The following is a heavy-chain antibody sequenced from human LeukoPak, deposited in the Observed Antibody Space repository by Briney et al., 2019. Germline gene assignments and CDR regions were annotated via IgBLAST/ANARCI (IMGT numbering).Heavy chain of an antibody. Sequence: SETLSLTCTVSGGSISSGSYYWSWIRQPAGKGLEWIGRIYTSGSTNYNPSLKSRVTISVDTSKNQFSLKLTSVTAADTAIFYCASGYFVHTFDFWGQGTLGTVSS. J-gene: IGHJ4*02. CDR3: ASGYFVHTFDF. CDR1: GGSISSGSYY. V-gene: IGHV4-61*02. D-gene: IGHD2-2*03. CDR2: IYTSGST.